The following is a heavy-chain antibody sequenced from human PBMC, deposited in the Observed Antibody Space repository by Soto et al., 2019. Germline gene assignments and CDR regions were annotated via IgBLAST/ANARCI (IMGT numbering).Heavy chain of an antibody. CDR1: GGSFSGYY. CDR2: INHSGST. J-gene: IGHJ6*02. D-gene: IGHD4-17*01. CDR3: ASSARKLTSHYYYYGMDV. V-gene: IGHV4-34*01. Sequence: PSETLSLTCAVYGGSFSGYYWSWIRQPPGKGLEWIGEINHSGSTNYNPSLKSRVTISVDTSKNQFSLKLSSATAADTAVYYCASSARKLTSHYYYYGMDVWGQGTTVTVSS.